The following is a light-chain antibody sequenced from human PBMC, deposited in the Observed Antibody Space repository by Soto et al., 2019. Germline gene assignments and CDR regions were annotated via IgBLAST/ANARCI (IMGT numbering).Light chain of an antibody. J-gene: IGKJ1*01. V-gene: IGKV3-20*01. CDR2: GAS. Sequence: EIVLTQSPGTLSLSPGERATLSCRASQSVSSSSLAWYQQKRGQAPRLLIHGASSRATGIPDRFSGSGSGTDSTLTISRLEPEDFAVYYCQQYGGSPRTFGQGTKVDIK. CDR3: QQYGGSPRT. CDR1: QSVSSSS.